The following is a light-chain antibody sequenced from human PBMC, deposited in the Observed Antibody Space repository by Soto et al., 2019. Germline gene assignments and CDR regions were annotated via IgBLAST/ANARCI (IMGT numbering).Light chain of an antibody. CDR2: DTS. CDR3: LLSYSGALVV. V-gene: IGLV7-46*01. Sequence: QAVVTQEPSLTVSPGGTVTLTCGSSTGAVTSGHYPYWFQQKPGQAPRTLIYDTSNKHSWTPARFSGSLLGGKAALTLSGAQPEGEAEYYCLLSYSGALVVFGGGTQLTVL. J-gene: IGLJ7*01. CDR1: TGAVTSGHY.